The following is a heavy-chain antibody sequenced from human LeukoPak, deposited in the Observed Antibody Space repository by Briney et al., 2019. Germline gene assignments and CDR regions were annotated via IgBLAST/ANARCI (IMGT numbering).Heavy chain of an antibody. J-gene: IGHJ4*02. Sequence: SETLSLTCTISGGSISSYYWSWIRQPPGKGLEWIGYIYYSGSTNYNPSLKSRVTISVDTSKNQFSLKLSSVTAADTAVYYCARVGALGGFDYWGQGTLVTVSS. V-gene: IGHV4-59*01. CDR1: GGSISSYY. CDR3: ARVGALGGFDY. D-gene: IGHD1-26*01. CDR2: IYYSGST.